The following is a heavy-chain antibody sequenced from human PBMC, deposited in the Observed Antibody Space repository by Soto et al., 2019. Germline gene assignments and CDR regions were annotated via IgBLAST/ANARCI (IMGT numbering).Heavy chain of an antibody. CDR1: GGSISSGGYY. J-gene: IGHJ4*02. V-gene: IGHV4-31*03. CDR3: ARDFNPTVTTLGVRYFDY. Sequence: QVQLQESGPGLVKPSQTLSLTCTVSGGSISSGGYYWSWIRQHPGKGLEWIGYIYYSGSTYYNPSLKSRVTISVDTSKNQFSLKVSSVTAADTAVYYCARDFNPTVTTLGVRYFDYWGQGTLVTVSS. D-gene: IGHD4-17*01. CDR2: IYYSGST.